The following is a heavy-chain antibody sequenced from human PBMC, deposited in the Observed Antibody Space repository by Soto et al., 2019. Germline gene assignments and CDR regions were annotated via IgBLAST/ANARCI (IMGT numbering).Heavy chain of an antibody. J-gene: IGHJ5*02. V-gene: IGHV4-34*01. D-gene: IGHD6-13*01. CDR3: ARRAAAFGFDP. Sequence: TSETLSLTCAVYGGSFSGYYWSWIRQPPGKGLEWIGEINHSGSTNYNPSLKSRVTISVDTSKNQFSLKLSSVTAADTAVYYCARRAAAFGFDPWGQGTLVTVSS. CDR1: GGSFSGYY. CDR2: INHSGST.